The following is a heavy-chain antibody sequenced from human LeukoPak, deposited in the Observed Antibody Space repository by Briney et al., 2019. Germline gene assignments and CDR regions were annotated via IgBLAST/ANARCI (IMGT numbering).Heavy chain of an antibody. CDR2: INPNSGGT. V-gene: IGHV1-2*02. D-gene: IGHD3-3*01. J-gene: IGHJ6*03. CDR1: GYTFTGYY. CDR3: ARGGWGDFWSGYYDGSWSPYYYYYMDV. Sequence: ASVKVSCKASGYTFTGYYMHWVRQAPGQGLEWMGWINPNSGGTNYAQKFQGRVTMTRDTSISTAYMELSRLRSDDTAVYYCARGGWGDFWSGYYDGSWSPYYYYYMDVWGKGTTVTVSS.